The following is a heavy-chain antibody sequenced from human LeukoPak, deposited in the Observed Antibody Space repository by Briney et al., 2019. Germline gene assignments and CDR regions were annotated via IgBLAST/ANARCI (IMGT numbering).Heavy chain of an antibody. Sequence: GGSLRLSCAASGFSFSGYWMTWVRQAPGKGLEWVTNIKEDGSEKYYADFVKGRFTISRDNAKNSLDLQMNSLRAEDTAVYYCARRGSTDYWGQGTLVTVSS. CDR2: IKEDGSEK. D-gene: IGHD2/OR15-2a*01. V-gene: IGHV3-7*03. CDR1: GFSFSGYW. J-gene: IGHJ4*02. CDR3: ARRGSTDY.